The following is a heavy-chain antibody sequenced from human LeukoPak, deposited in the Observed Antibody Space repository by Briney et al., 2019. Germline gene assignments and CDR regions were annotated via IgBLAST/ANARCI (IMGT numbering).Heavy chain of an antibody. CDR1: GYSISSGYY. D-gene: IGHD2-8*01. V-gene: IGHV4-38-2*02. CDR2: LYHSGST. CDR3: ARSTRGTKRGFDP. Sequence: SETLSLTCIVSGYSISSGYYWGWIRQPPGKGLEWIGNLYHSGSTYYNPSLRSRATISVDTSKNQFSLKLSSVTAADTAVYYCARSTRGTKRGFDPWGQGTLVTVSS. J-gene: IGHJ5*02.